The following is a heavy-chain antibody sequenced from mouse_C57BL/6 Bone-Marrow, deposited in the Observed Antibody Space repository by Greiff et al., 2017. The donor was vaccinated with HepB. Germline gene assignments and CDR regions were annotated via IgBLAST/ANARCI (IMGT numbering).Heavy chain of an antibody. D-gene: IGHD2-2*01. CDR2: IYPGDGDT. J-gene: IGHJ3*01. CDR3: ARSAMVTTKGFAY. CDR1: GYAFSSSW. V-gene: IGHV1-82*01. Sequence: VQLKESGPELVKPGASVKISCKASGYAFSSSWMNWVKQRPGKGLEWIGRIYPGDGDTNYNGKFKGKATLTADKSSSTAYMQLSSLTSEDSAVYFCARSAMVTTKGFAYWGQGTLVTVSA.